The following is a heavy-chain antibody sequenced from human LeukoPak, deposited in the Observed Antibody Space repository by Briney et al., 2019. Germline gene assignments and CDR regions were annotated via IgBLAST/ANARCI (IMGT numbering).Heavy chain of an antibody. CDR3: ARANYSDYGGGFDC. Sequence: GGSLRLSCAASGFTVDGNYMNWVRQAPGKGLEWVSRISRSDILYYADSVKGRVTISRDNSRGTLYLQMNSLRAEDTATYYCARANYSDYGGGFDCWGRGTLVTVSS. CDR1: GFTVDGNY. D-gene: IGHD4-11*01. J-gene: IGHJ5*01. CDR2: ISRSDIL. V-gene: IGHV3-66*01.